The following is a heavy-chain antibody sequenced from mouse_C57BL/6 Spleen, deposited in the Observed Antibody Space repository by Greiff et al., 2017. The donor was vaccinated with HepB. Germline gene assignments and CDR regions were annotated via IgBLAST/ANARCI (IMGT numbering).Heavy chain of an antibody. CDR2: IYPGSGST. CDR1: GYTFTSYW. D-gene: IGHD1-1*01. V-gene: IGHV1-55*01. Sequence: QVQLQQPGAELVKPGASVKMSCKASGYTFTSYWITWVKQRPGQGLEWIGDIYPGSGSTNYNEKFKSKATLTVDTSSSTAYMQLSSLTSEDSAVYYCAGYYGSSGDYYAMDYWGQGTSVTVSS. J-gene: IGHJ4*01. CDR3: AGYYGSSGDYYAMDY.